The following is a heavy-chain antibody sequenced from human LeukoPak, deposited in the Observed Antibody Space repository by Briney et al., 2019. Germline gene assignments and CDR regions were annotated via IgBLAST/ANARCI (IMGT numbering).Heavy chain of an antibody. CDR2: IRYNGNNQ. CDR3: AKDLYYDSSGLSF. Sequence: PGGSLRLSCAASGFTFNNYGMHWVRQAPGKGLEWVAFIRYNGNNQYYADSVKGRFTISRDNSKNTLYLQMNSLRAEDTAVYYCAKDLYYDSSGLSFWGQGTLVTVSS. J-gene: IGHJ4*02. D-gene: IGHD3-22*01. CDR1: GFTFNNYG. V-gene: IGHV3-30*02.